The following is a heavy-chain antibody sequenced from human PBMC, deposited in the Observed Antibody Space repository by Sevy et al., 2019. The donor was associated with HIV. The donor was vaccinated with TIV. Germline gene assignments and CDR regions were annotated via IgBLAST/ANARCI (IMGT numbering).Heavy chain of an antibody. D-gene: IGHD3-22*01. V-gene: IGHV3-11*04. CDR3: ARGNSGSFDY. CDR2: ISGSQYMI. Sequence: GGSLRLSCAASGFTFSDYYMSWIRQAPGKGLEWISYISGSQYMIYYADSVKGRFTISRDDAKNSLYLQMNSLRPEDTAIYYCARGNSGSFDYWGQGTLVTVSS. CDR1: GFTFSDYY. J-gene: IGHJ4*02.